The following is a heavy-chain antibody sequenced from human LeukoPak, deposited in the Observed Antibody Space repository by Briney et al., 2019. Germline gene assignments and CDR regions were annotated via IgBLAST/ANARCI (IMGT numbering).Heavy chain of an antibody. Sequence: GRSLRLSCAASGFTFSSYSMNWVRQAPGKGLEWVSYISSSSSAIYYADSVKGRFTISRDNAKNSLYLQMNSLRAEDTAVYYCAREDYDFWSGYSTGPSVANWFDPWGQRTLVTVSS. CDR3: AREDYDFWSGYSTGPSVANWFDP. J-gene: IGHJ5*02. D-gene: IGHD3-3*01. CDR2: ISSSSSAI. CDR1: GFTFSSYS. V-gene: IGHV3-48*01.